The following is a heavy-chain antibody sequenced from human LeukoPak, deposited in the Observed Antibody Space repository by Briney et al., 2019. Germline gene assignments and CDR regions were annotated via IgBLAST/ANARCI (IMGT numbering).Heavy chain of an antibody. V-gene: IGHV4-39*01. D-gene: IGHD3-10*01. CDR2: MYYTGST. CDR1: SITDHH. CDR3: ARHVFLNTYGYFDY. J-gene: IGHJ4*02. Sequence: SITDHHMDWVRQAPGKGLEWIGSMYYTGSTYYNPSLKSRVTISVDTSKNQFSLKLSSVTAADTAVYYCARHVFLNTYGYFDYWGQGTLVTVSS.